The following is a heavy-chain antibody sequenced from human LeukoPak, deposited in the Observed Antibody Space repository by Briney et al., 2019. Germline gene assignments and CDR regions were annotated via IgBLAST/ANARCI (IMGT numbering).Heavy chain of an antibody. Sequence: SETLSLTCTVSGGSISSYYWSWIRQPPGKGLEWIGYIYYRGSTNYNPSLKSRVTISVDTSKNQFSLKLSSVTASDTAVYYCARSVAATTHVDYWGQGTLVTVSS. CDR2: IYYRGST. J-gene: IGHJ4*02. V-gene: IGHV4-59*08. CDR1: GGSISSYY. CDR3: ARSVAATTHVDY. D-gene: IGHD2-15*01.